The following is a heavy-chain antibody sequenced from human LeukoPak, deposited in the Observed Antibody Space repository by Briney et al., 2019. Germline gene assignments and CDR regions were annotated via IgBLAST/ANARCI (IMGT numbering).Heavy chain of an antibody. CDR3: ATRVRGVTAYDY. Sequence: ASVKVSCKASAYTFTSYGISWVRQAPGQGLEWMGWISAYNGNTNYAQKLQGRVTMTTDTSTSTAYMELRSLRSDDTAVYYCATRVRGVTAYDYWGQGTLVTVSS. CDR2: ISAYNGNT. J-gene: IGHJ4*02. D-gene: IGHD3-10*01. V-gene: IGHV1-18*01. CDR1: AYTFTSYG.